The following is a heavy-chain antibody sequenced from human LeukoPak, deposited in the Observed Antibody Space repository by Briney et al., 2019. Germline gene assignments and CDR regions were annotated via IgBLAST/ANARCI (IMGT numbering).Heavy chain of an antibody. Sequence: ASVKVSCKASGYTFTSYAMNWVRQAPGQGLEWMGWINTNTGNPTYAQGFTGRFVFSLDTSVSTAYLQISSLKAEDTAVYYCARAARGYSGYDFEGSWFDPWGQGTLVTVSS. D-gene: IGHD5-12*01. CDR2: INTNTGNP. J-gene: IGHJ5*02. CDR3: ARAARGYSGYDFEGSWFDP. V-gene: IGHV7-4-1*02. CDR1: GYTFTSYA.